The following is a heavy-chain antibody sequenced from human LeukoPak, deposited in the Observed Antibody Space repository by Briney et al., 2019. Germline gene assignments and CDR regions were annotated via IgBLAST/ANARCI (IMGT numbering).Heavy chain of an antibody. Sequence: ASVKVSCKASGYTFTSYGISWVRQAPGQGLEWMGWISAYNGNTNYAQKLQGRVTMTTDTSTSTAYVELRSLRSDDTAVYYCARGNRATPPRSNIMDVWGQGTTVTVSS. J-gene: IGHJ6*02. CDR1: GYTFTSYG. D-gene: IGHD1-1*01. CDR2: ISAYNGNT. CDR3: ARGNRATPPRSNIMDV. V-gene: IGHV1-18*01.